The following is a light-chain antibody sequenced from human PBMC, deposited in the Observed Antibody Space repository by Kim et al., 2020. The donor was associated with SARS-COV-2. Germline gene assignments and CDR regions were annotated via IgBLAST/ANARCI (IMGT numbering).Light chain of an antibody. Sequence: GPSIPSSSTGTNRDVCRYYYVSWYQQYPGKAPKLMIYDVTKRPSGISDRFSGSKSANTASLTISGLQAEDEADYYCSSYTTRTTLIFGGGTQLTVL. CDR1: NRDVCRYYY. CDR2: DVT. J-gene: IGLJ2*01. V-gene: IGLV2-14*03. CDR3: SSYTTRTTLI.